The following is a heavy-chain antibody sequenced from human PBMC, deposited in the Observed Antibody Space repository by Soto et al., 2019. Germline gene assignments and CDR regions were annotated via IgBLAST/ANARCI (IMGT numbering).Heavy chain of an antibody. CDR2: INHSGST. CDR1: GGSFSGYY. J-gene: IGHJ6*02. V-gene: IGHV4-34*01. D-gene: IGHD3-3*01. Sequence: QVQLQQWGAGLLKPSETLSLTCAVYGGSFSGYYWSWIRQPPGKGLEWIGEINHSGSTNYNPSLKSRVTISVDTSKNQLSLKLSSVTAADTAVYYCARSWGRRVTIFGVVSYGMDVWGQGTTVTVSS. CDR3: ARSWGRRVTIFGVVSYGMDV.